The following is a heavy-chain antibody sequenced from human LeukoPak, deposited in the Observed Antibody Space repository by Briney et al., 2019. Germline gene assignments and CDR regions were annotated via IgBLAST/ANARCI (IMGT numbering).Heavy chain of an antibody. CDR1: GYSFTSYW. D-gene: IGHD6-13*01. J-gene: IGHJ4*02. CDR3: ARRIAAAQGNGNAFDY. CDR2: IYPGDSDT. V-gene: IGHV5-51*01. Sequence: GESLKISCKGSGYSFTSYWIGWVRQMPGKGLEWMGIIYPGDSDTRYSPSFQGQVTIPADESISTAYLQWSSLKASDTAMYYCARRIAAAQGNGNAFDYWGQGTLVTVSS.